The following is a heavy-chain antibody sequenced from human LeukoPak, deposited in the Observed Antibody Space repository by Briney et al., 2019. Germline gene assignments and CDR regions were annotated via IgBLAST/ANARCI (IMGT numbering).Heavy chain of an antibody. CDR1: GFTFSSYG. CDR3: AKAHDYSNPVDY. J-gene: IGHJ4*02. CDR2: ISYDGSNK. Sequence: GRSLRLSCAASGFTFSSYGMHWVRQAPGKGLEWVAVISYDGSNKYYADSVKGRFTISRDNSKNTLYLQMNSLRAEDTAVYYCAKAHDYSNPVDYWGQGTLVTVSS. V-gene: IGHV3-30*18. D-gene: IGHD4-11*01.